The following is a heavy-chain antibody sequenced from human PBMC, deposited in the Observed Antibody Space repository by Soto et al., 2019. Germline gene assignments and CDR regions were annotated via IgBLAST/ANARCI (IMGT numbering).Heavy chain of an antibody. J-gene: IGHJ4*02. V-gene: IGHV3-15*07. D-gene: IGHD3-3*01. CDR1: GFSLTNVW. CDR3: RHSYEQYFES. CDR2: IKSKADGGTT. Sequence: EVQLVESGGGLVKPGGSLRLSCAVSGFSLTNVWMNWVRQAPGKGLEWVGRIKSKADGGTTDYAAPVKGRFIISRDESKNTLDLDMNSLKIEDTAVYYCRHSYEQYFESWGQGTLVTVSS.